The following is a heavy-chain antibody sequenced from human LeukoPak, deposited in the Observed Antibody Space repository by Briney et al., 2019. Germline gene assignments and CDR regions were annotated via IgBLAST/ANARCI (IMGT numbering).Heavy chain of an antibody. V-gene: IGHV3-74*01. J-gene: IGHJ3*02. Sequence: GGSLRLSCAASGFTFSTYWMHWVRQDPGKGLVWVSRISSDASITSYADPVKGRFTISRDNAKDTLYLQMNSLRAEDTAVYYCARAVQDDYYGIVDAFDIWGQGTMVTVSS. D-gene: IGHD3-10*01. CDR3: ARAVQDDYYGIVDAFDI. CDR1: GFTFSTYW. CDR2: ISSDASIT.